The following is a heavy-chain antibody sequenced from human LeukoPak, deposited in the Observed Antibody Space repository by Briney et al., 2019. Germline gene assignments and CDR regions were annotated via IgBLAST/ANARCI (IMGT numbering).Heavy chain of an antibody. V-gene: IGHV3-48*01. D-gene: IGHD3-9*01. CDR1: EFTFSSYA. J-gene: IGHJ4*02. CDR2: ISSSSSTI. CDR3: ARDRDDILTGYYFLH. Sequence: GGSLRLSCAASEFTFSSYAMNWVRQAPGKGLEWVSYISSSSSTIYYADSVKGRFTISRDNAKNSLYLQMNSLRAEDTAVYYCARDRDDILTGYYFLHWGQGTLVTVSS.